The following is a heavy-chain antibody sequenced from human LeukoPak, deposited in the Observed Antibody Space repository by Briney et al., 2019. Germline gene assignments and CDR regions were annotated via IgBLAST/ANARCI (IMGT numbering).Heavy chain of an antibody. V-gene: IGHV3-30*02. D-gene: IGHD2-15*01. CDR2: IRYDGSNK. Sequence: QSGGSLRLSCAASGFTFSSYGMSWVRQAPGKGLEWVAVIRYDGSNKYYADSVKGRFTISRDNSKNTLYLQMSSLRAEDTAVYYCAKDVPVVAATWTALGYWGQGSQVTVSS. CDR1: GFTFSSYG. CDR3: AKDVPVVAATWTALGY. J-gene: IGHJ4*02.